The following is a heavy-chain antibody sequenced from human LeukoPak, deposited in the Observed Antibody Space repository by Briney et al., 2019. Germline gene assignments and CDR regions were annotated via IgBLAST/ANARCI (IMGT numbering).Heavy chain of an antibody. CDR3: ARGDCSSTSCYLSVGFYYYYGMDV. CDR2: MNPNSGNA. Sequence: RASVKVSCEASGYTFTSYDINWVRQATGQGLEWMGWMNPNSGNAGHAQKFQGRVTMTRNTSISTAYMELSSLRSEDTAVYYCARGDCSSTSCYLSVGFYYYYGMDVWGQGTTVTVSS. J-gene: IGHJ6*02. CDR1: GYTFTSYD. D-gene: IGHD2-2*01. V-gene: IGHV1-8*01.